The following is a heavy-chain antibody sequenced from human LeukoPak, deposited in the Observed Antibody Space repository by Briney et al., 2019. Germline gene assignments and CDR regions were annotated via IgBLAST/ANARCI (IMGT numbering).Heavy chain of an antibody. V-gene: IGHV4-30-4*07. CDR3: ARVSAARRLPDY. CDR1: GGSISSGGYS. Sequence: SETLSLTCAVSGGSISSGGYSWSWIRQPPGKGLEWIGYISSTGSTYYNPSLKSRLSISLDTSKNQFSLKLSSVTAADTAVYYCARVSAARRLPDYWGQGTLVTVSS. J-gene: IGHJ4*02. CDR2: ISSTGST. D-gene: IGHD6-6*01.